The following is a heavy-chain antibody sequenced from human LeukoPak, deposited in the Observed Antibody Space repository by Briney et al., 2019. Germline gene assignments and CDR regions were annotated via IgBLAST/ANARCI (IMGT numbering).Heavy chain of an antibody. V-gene: IGHV3-23*01. Sequence: GGSLRLSCAASGFTFSSYGMNWVRQAPGKGLEWVSAISGSGGNTYYADSVKGRFTISRDNSKNTLYLQMNSLGAEDTAVYYCARGRATLDYWGQGTLVTVSS. CDR2: ISGSGGNT. D-gene: IGHD5-24*01. CDR3: ARGRATLDY. J-gene: IGHJ4*02. CDR1: GFTFSSYG.